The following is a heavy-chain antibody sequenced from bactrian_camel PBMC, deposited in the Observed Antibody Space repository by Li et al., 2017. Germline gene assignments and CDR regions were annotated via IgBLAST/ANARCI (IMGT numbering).Heavy chain of an antibody. Sequence: VQLVESGGGSVQAGGSLRLSCVASGYIDGYRFEDRCMGWFRQAPGKAREGVASIDSSGDTAYADSVKGRFTISKDNAKNTLYLQMHSLKTEDTAVYYCATDYMFRGRGNYWGQGTQVTVS. CDR2: IDSSGDT. CDR3: ATDYMFRGRGNY. CDR1: GYIDGYRF. V-gene: IGHV3S53*01. J-gene: IGHJ4*01.